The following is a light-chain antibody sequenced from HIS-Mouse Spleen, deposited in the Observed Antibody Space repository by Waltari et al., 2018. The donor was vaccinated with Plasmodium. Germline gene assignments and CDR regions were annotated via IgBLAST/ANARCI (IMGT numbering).Light chain of an antibody. CDR3: CSYAGSSTYV. CDR1: SSDVGSYNL. CDR2: EGS. J-gene: IGLJ1*01. V-gene: IGLV2-23*01. Sequence: QSALTQPASVSGSPGQSITISCTGTSSDVGSYNLVSWYQQHPGKAPKLMSYEGSKRPSGVSNRLSGSKSGNTASLTISGLQAEDEADYYCCSYAGSSTYVFGTGTKVTVL.